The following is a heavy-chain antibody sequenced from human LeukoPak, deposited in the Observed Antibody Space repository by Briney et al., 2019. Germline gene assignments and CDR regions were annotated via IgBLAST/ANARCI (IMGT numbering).Heavy chain of an antibody. V-gene: IGHV1-69*04. CDR3: AREGYCSGGSCYSNRAFWFDY. CDR1: GYTFTSHG. D-gene: IGHD2-15*01. Sequence: SVKVSCKASGYTFTSHGISWVRQAPGQGLEWMGRIIPILGIANYAQKFQGRVTITADKSTSTAYMELSSLRSEDTAVYYCAREGYCSGGSCYSNRAFWFDYWGQGTLVTVSS. CDR2: IIPILGIA. J-gene: IGHJ4*02.